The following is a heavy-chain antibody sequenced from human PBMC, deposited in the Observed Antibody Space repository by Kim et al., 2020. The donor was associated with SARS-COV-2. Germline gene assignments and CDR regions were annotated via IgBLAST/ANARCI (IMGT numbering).Heavy chain of an antibody. CDR3: AKDQRVYYDSSGYSYY. D-gene: IGHD3-22*01. CDR2: ISGSGGST. CDR1: GFTFSSYA. V-gene: IGHV3-23*01. Sequence: GGSLRLSCAASGFTFSSYAMSWVRQAPGKGLEWVSAISGSGGSTYYADSVKGRFTISRDNSKNTLYLQMNSLRAEDTAVYYCAKDQRVYYDSSGYSYYWGQGTLVTVSS. J-gene: IGHJ4*02.